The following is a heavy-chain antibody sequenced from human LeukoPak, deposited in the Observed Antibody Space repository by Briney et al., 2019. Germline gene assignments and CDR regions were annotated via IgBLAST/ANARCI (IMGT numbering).Heavy chain of an antibody. Sequence: GGSLRLSCAASGFTVSSNYMNWVRQAPGKGLEWVSVIYSGGSTFYAHSVKGRFSISRDNSKNTLYLQMNSLRAEDTAVYYCARGSTIGYVSFFDYWGQGTLVTVSS. V-gene: IGHV3-66*01. CDR2: IYSGGST. D-gene: IGHD5/OR15-5a*01. CDR3: ARGSTIGYVSFFDY. J-gene: IGHJ4*02. CDR1: GFTVSSNY.